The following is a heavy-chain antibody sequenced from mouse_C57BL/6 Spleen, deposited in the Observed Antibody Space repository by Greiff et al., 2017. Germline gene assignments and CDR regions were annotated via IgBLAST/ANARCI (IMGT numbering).Heavy chain of an antibody. Sequence: VTLHHSFSYLFNPFPSLNISCKASGYAFSSYWMNWVKQRPGKGLEWIGQIYPGDGDTNYNGKLKGKATLTADKSSSTAYMQLSSLTSEDSAVYFCARDGYYYWGQGTTLTVSS. CDR1: GYAFSSYW. D-gene: IGHD2-3*01. V-gene: IGHV1-80*01. CDR2: IYPGDGDT. J-gene: IGHJ2*01. CDR3: ARDGYYY.